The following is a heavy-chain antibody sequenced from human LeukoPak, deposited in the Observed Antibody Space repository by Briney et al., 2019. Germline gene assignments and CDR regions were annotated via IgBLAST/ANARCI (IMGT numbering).Heavy chain of an antibody. J-gene: IGHJ5*02. Sequence: ASVKVSCKASGYTFTGYYIHWVRQAPGQGLEWLGWINPNSGGTNYAQKFQGRVTMTRDTSISTAYMELSGQRSDDTAVYYCARANMVRGVGLFFDRNWFDPWGQGTLVTVSS. D-gene: IGHD3-10*01. CDR3: ARANMVRGVGLFFDRNWFDP. V-gene: IGHV1-2*02. CDR1: GYTFTGYY. CDR2: INPNSGGT.